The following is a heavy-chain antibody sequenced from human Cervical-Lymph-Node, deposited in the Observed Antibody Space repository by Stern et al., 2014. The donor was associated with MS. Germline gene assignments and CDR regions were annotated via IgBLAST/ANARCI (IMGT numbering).Heavy chain of an antibody. Sequence: VQLMQSGAEVKKPGESLKISCKGSGYTFTNNWIAWVRQMPGKGLEWMGIIYPDDSDIRYSPSLQGQGTISADKYISTAYLPWSVRKPADTAGYYGAKHPPRRKWDDPNYGMDVWGQGTTVTVSS. CDR1: GYTFTNNW. V-gene: IGHV5-51*01. CDR2: IYPDDSDI. CDR3: AKHPPRRKWDDPNYGMDV. D-gene: IGHD1-1*01. J-gene: IGHJ6*02.